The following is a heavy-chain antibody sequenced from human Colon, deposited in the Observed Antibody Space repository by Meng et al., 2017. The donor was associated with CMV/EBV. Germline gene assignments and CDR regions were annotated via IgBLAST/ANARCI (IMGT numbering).Heavy chain of an antibody. J-gene: IGHJ5*02. V-gene: IGHV4-61*08. Sequence: GSLRLSRTVSGDSVSSSAYHWSWIRQPPGKGLEWLGYIYYSGRTNYNPSLKSRVTISIDTSKNQFSLTLNSLTAADTAVYYCARDRGLLRWEPLGWFDAWGQGALVTVSS. CDR3: ARDRGLLRWEPLGWFDA. CDR2: IYYSGRT. D-gene: IGHD1-26*01. CDR1: GDSVSSSAYH.